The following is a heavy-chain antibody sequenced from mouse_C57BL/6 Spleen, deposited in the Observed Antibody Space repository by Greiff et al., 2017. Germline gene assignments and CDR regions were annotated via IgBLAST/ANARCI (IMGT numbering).Heavy chain of an antibody. V-gene: IGHV6-3*01. CDR1: GFTFSNYW. CDR3: TRDYYYFDY. D-gene: IGHD2-4*01. CDR2: IRLKSDNYAT. J-gene: IGHJ2*01. Sequence: EVQRVESGGGLVQPGGSMKLSCVASGFTFSNYWMNWVRQSPEKGLEWVAQIRLKSDNYATHYAESVKGRFTISRDDSKSSVYLQMNNLRAEDTGIYYCTRDYYYFDYWGQGTTLTVSS.